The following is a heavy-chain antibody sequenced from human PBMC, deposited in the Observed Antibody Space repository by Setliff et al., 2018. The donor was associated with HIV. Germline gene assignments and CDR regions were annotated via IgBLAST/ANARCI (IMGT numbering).Heavy chain of an antibody. CDR2: ISAYSGNT. Sequence: ASVKVSCKASGYTFTSYGISWVRQAPGQGLEWMGWISAYSGNTNYAQKLQGRFTMTTDTSTSTAYMELSSLRSEDTAVYYCANRYCSSTSCYLGWFDPWGQGTLVTVSS. CDR3: ANRYCSSTSCYLGWFDP. D-gene: IGHD2-2*01. V-gene: IGHV1-18*01. CDR1: GYTFTSYG. J-gene: IGHJ5*02.